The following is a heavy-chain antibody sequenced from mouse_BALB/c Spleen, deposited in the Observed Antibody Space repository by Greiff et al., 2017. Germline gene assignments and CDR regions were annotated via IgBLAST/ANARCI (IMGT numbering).Heavy chain of an antibody. Sequence: EVHLVESGGGLVQPGGSRKLSCAASGFTFSDYGMAWVLQAPGKGPEWVAFISNLAYSIYYADTVTGRFTISRENAKNTLYLEMSSLRSEDTAMYYCARGDGSDWYFDVWGAGTTVTVSS. CDR1: GFTFSDYG. V-gene: IGHV5-15*02. J-gene: IGHJ1*01. D-gene: IGHD1-1*01. CDR3: ARGDGSDWYFDV. CDR2: ISNLAYSI.